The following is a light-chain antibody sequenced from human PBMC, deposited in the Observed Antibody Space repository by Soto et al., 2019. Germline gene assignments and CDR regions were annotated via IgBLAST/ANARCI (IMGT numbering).Light chain of an antibody. Sequence: ALTQPPSASGSPGQSVTISCTGTSSDIGDYNSVSWYQQHPGKAPKLIIYEVIKRPSGVPDRFSGSKSGNTASLTVSGLQAEDEADYYCSSYAGSNNYVFGTGTKVTVL. CDR1: SSDIGDYNS. CDR3: SSYAGSNNYV. CDR2: EVI. J-gene: IGLJ1*01. V-gene: IGLV2-8*01.